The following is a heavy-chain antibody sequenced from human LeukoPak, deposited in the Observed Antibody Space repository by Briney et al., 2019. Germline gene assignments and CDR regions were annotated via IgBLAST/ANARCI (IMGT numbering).Heavy chain of an antibody. CDR1: GFTFSSNA. V-gene: IGHV3-30-3*01. CDR3: ARDRQVGYYYYYGMDV. J-gene: IGHJ6*02. CDR2: ISYDGSNK. Sequence: PGGSLRLSCAASGFTFSSNAMHWVRQAPGKGLEWVAVISYDGSNKYYADSVKGRFTISRDTSKNTLYLQMNTLRAEDMAMYYCARDRQVGYYYYYGMDVWGQGTMVTVSS. D-gene: IGHD1-26*01.